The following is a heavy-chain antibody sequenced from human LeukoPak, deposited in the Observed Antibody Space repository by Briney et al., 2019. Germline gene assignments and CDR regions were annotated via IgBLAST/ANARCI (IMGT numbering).Heavy chain of an antibody. J-gene: IGHJ4*02. D-gene: IGHD6-6*01. Sequence: PGGSLRLSCAASGFTVSSNYMSWVRQAPGKGMEWVAGISGDGSERDYVDSVRGRFTISRDNAKNSLYLQMNSLTAEDTAVYYCGRDPGSRGQGTVVTVSS. CDR2: ISGDGSER. CDR3: GRDPGS. V-gene: IGHV3-7*04. CDR1: GFTVSSNY.